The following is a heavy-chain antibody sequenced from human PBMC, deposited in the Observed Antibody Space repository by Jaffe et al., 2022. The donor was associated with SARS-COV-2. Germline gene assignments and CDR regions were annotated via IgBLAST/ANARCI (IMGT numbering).Heavy chain of an antibody. CDR2: IYTSGST. D-gene: IGHD3-3*01. V-gene: IGHV4-61*02. Sequence: QVQLQESGPGLVKPSQTLSLTCTVSGGSISSGSYYWSWIRQPAGKGLEWIGRIYTSGSTNYNPSLKSRVTISVDTSKNQFSLKLSSVTAADTAVYYCARESLRFLEWLPSYYYGMDVWGQGTTVTVSS. CDR3: ARESLRFLEWLPSYYYGMDV. CDR1: GGSISSGSYY. J-gene: IGHJ6*02.